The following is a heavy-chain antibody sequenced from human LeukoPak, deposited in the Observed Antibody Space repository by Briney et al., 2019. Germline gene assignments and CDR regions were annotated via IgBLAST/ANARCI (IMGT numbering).Heavy chain of an antibody. D-gene: IGHD6-19*01. CDR1: GGSISTDLYY. CDR3: ARGSGWNSFDP. J-gene: IGHJ5*02. CDR2: IYSNGWT. V-gene: IGHV4-61*02. Sequence: SETLSLTCTVSGGSISTDLYYWTWIRQPAGKGLEWIGRIYSNGWTDYNPPLKSRVSISIDTSKKHFSLKMSLATAADTALYYCARGSGWNSFDPWGQGTLVTVSS.